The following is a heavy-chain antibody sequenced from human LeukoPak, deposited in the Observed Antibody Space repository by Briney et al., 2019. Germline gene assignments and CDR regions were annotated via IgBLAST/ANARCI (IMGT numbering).Heavy chain of an antibody. CDR2: IYYSGST. CDR3: ARHEYSGSYYGLSWFDP. D-gene: IGHD1-26*01. Sequence: SETLSLTCTVSGGSISSRGYYWGWIRQPPGKGLEWLASIYYSGSTYYNPSLKSRVTISVDTSKNQLSLKLSSLTAADTAVYYCARHEYSGSYYGLSWFDPWGQGTLVTVSS. V-gene: IGHV4-39*01. CDR1: GGSISSRGYY. J-gene: IGHJ5*02.